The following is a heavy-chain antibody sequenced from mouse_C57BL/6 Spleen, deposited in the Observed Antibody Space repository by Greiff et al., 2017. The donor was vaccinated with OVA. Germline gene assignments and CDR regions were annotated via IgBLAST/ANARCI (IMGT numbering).Heavy chain of an antibody. CDR1: GYTFTSYW. CDR3: ARSDGSSYYAMDY. CDR2: IDPNSGGT. Sequence: QVQLQQPGAELVKPGASVKLSCTASGYTFTSYWMHWVQQRPGRGLEWIGWIDPNSGGTKYNEKFKSKATLTVDKPSSTAYMQLSSMTSEDSAVYYCARSDGSSYYAMDYWGQGTSVTVSS. J-gene: IGHJ4*01. D-gene: IGHD1-1*01. V-gene: IGHV1-72*01.